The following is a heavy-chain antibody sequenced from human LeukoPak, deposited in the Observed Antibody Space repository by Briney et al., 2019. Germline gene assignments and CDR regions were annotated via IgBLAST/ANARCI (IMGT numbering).Heavy chain of an antibody. J-gene: IGHJ4*02. Sequence: SETLSLTCAVYGGSFSGYYWSWIRQPPGKGLEWVGEINHSGSTNYNPSLKSRVTISVDTSKNQFSLKLSSVTAADTAVYYCARARYSGYAFSVWGQGTLVTVSS. CDR2: INHSGST. V-gene: IGHV4-34*01. CDR3: ARARYSGYAFSV. CDR1: GGSFSGYY. D-gene: IGHD5-12*01.